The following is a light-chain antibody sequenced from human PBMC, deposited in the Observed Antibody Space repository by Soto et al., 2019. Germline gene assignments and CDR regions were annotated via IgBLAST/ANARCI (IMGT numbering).Light chain of an antibody. CDR1: SSNIGSNA. Sequence: QSVLTQPPSVSATPAQRVTISCSGSSSNIGSNAVNWYQQLPGTAPKLLIYSNNQRPSGVPDRLSGSKSGTSASLAISGLQSEDEADYYCATWDDSLNAYVFGTGIKLTVL. J-gene: IGLJ1*01. CDR3: ATWDDSLNAYV. CDR2: SNN. V-gene: IGLV1-44*01.